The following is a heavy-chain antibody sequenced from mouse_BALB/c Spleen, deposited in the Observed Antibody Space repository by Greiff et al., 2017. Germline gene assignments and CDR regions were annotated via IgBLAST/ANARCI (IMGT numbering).Heavy chain of an antibody. CDR3: ARSGVYYDYDGFAY. CDR2: IYPGNGDT. Sequence: QVQLKQPGAELVKPGASVKMSCKASGYTFTSYNMHWVKQTPGQGLEWIGAIYPGNGDTSYNQKFKGKATLTADISSSTAYMQLSSLTSEDSAVYYCARSGVYYDYDGFAYWGQGTLVTVSA. CDR1: GYTFTSYN. J-gene: IGHJ3*01. D-gene: IGHD2-4*01. V-gene: IGHV1-12*01.